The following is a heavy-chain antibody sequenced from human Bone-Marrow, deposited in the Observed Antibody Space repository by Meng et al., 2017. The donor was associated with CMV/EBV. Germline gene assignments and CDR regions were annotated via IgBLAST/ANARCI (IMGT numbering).Heavy chain of an antibody. CDR1: GGSISGSHW. J-gene: IGHJ5*02. Sequence: VSGGSISGSHWWSWVRQPPGKGLGWIGEIWHSGSTNYNPSLKSRVTISVDKSKNEFSLRLSSVTAADTAVYYCARDYYGSGTRFDPWGQGTLVTVSS. CDR2: IWHSGST. D-gene: IGHD3-10*01. V-gene: IGHV4-4*02. CDR3: ARDYYGSGTRFDP.